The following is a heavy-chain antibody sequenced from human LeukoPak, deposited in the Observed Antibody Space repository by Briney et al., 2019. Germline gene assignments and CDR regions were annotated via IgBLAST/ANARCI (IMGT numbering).Heavy chain of an antibody. CDR3: ARRSSGSYYPDAFDI. CDR1: GYTFTSYG. J-gene: IGHJ3*02. D-gene: IGHD1-26*01. Sequence: ASVTVSCKASGYTFTSYGISWVRQAPGQGLEWMGWISAYNGNTNYAQKLQGRVTMTTDTSTSTAYMELRSLRSDDTAVYYCARRSSGSYYPDAFDIWGQGTMVTVSS. V-gene: IGHV1-18*01. CDR2: ISAYNGNT.